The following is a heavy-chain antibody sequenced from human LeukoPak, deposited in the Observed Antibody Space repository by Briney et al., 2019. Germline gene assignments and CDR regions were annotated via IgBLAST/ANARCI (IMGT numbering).Heavy chain of an antibody. V-gene: IGHV4-59*12. J-gene: IGHJ2*01. D-gene: IGHD3-10*01. CDR3: ARGQWFRAF. CDR2: IYYSGST. Sequence: SETLSLTCTVSGGSISSYYWSWIRQPPGKGLEWIGYIYYSGSTSYNPSLKSRVTISVDTSKNQFSLKMNSVTAADTAVYYCARGQWFRAFWSRGTPVTVSS. CDR1: GGSISSYY.